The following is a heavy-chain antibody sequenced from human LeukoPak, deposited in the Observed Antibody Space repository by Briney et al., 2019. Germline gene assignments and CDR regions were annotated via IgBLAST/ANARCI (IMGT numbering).Heavy chain of an antibody. V-gene: IGHV3-23*01. D-gene: IGHD2-15*01. J-gene: IGHJ6*03. CDR3: AKNGDRGAYCTGGTCYPYFYYYMDV. Sequence: GGTLRLSCVGSGFSLSSYGMSWVRQAPGKGLEWVSHISGSGGSTYDADSVKGRFTISRDNSKNTLYLQMNSLRAEDTAIYYCAKNGDRGAYCTGGTCYPYFYYYMDVWGKGTTVTI. CDR1: GFSLSSYG. CDR2: ISGSGGST.